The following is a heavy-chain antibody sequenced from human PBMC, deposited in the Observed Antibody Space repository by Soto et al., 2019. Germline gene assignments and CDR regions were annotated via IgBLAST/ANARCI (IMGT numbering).Heavy chain of an antibody. CDR2: IYHSDT. J-gene: IGHJ6*02. CDR1: GYSINNGYY. V-gene: IGHV4-38-2*01. CDR3: ARGGDTMVRGVIIFFYCGFDV. Sequence: XGTLSLTCAVSGYSINNGYYWCCIRQPPGKGLEWIGSIYHSDTYYNPSLKSRVTISVDTSKNQFSLRLTTVTAADTAVYYCARGGDTMVRGVIIFFYCGFDVWGQGTTVTVSS. D-gene: IGHD3-10*01.